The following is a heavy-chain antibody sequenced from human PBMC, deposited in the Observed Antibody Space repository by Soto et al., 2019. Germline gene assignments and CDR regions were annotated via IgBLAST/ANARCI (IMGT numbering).Heavy chain of an antibody. CDR2: IYYSGST. J-gene: IGHJ4*02. Sequence: SETLSLTCTVSGGSITSSSYYWGWIRQPPGKGLEWIGSIYYSGSTYYNPSLKSRVTISVDTSKNQFSLKLSSVTAADTAVYYCARGLITGSQYSGGWYYFDSWGQGTQVTVSS. D-gene: IGHD1-26*01. V-gene: IGHV4-39*01. CDR1: GGSITSSSYY. CDR3: ARGLITGSQYSGGWYYFDS.